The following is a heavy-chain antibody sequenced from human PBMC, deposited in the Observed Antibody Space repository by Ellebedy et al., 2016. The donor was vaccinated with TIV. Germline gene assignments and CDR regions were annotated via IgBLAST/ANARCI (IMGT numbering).Heavy chain of an antibody. J-gene: IGHJ4*02. V-gene: IGHV1-46*01. CDR2: INPSGGST. CDR1: GYTFTSYY. CDR3: ARGFCSGGSCPGDY. Sequence: AASVKVSCKASGYTFTSYYMHWVRQAPGQGLEWMGIINPSGGSTSYAQKFQGRVTIARDTSASTAYMELSSLRSEDTAVYYCARGFCSGGSCPGDYWGQGTLVTVSS. D-gene: IGHD2-15*01.